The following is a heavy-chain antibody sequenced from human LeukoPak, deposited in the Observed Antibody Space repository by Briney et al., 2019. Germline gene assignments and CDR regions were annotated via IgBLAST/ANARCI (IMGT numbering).Heavy chain of an antibody. CDR1: GGSISSGSYY. Sequence: PSETLSLTCTVSGGSISSGSYYWSWIRQPAGKGLEWIGRIYTSGSTNYNPSLKSRVTISVDTSKNQFSLKLSSVTAADTAVYYCARDRSNTYYYYMDVWGKGTTVTVSS. J-gene: IGHJ6*03. CDR3: ARDRSNTYYYYMDV. CDR2: IYTSGST. D-gene: IGHD2-15*01. V-gene: IGHV4-61*02.